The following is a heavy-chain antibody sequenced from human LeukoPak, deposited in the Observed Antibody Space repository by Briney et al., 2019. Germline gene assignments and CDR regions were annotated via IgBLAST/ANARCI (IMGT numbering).Heavy chain of an antibody. Sequence: GGSLRLSCAASGFTFDDYAMHWVRQAPGKGLEWVSGISWNSGSIGYADSVKGRFTISRDNAKNSLYLQMNSLRAEDMALYYCAKDIGYGDYKGLDYWGQGTLVTVSS. D-gene: IGHD4-17*01. CDR2: ISWNSGSI. CDR1: GFTFDDYA. J-gene: IGHJ4*02. V-gene: IGHV3-9*03. CDR3: AKDIGYGDYKGLDY.